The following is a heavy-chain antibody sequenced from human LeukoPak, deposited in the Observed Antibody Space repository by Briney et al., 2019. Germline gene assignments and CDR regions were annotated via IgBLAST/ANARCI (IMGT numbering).Heavy chain of an antibody. CDR1: GFTFDDYG. V-gene: IGHV3-20*04. J-gene: IGHJ6*03. CDR3: ARASSGGDAVYYYYYYMDV. CDR2: INWNGGST. D-gene: IGHD6-25*01. Sequence: GGSLRLSCAASGFTFDDYGMSWVRQAPGKGLEWVSGINWNGGSTGYADSVKGRFTISRDNAKNSLYLQMNSLRAEDTALYYCARASSGGDAVYYYYYYMDVWGKGTTVTVSS.